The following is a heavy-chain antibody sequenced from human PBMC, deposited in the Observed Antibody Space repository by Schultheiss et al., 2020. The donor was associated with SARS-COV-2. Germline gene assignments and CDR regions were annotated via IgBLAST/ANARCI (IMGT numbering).Heavy chain of an antibody. D-gene: IGHD3-10*01. Sequence: SGPTLVKPTQTLTLTCTLSGISLTTSGMCVSWIRQTPGKALEWLARIHWDDEKRYRPSLKSRLNITKDTSKNQVVLTMTNMDPVDTATYYCAHTLDYGSGSLDYWGQGTLVTVSS. CDR3: AHTLDYGSGSLDY. J-gene: IGHJ4*02. CDR2: IHWDDEK. V-gene: IGHV2-5*02. CDR1: GISLTTSGMC.